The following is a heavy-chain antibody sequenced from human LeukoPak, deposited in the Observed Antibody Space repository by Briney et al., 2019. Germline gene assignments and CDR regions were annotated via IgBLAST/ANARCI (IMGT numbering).Heavy chain of an antibody. CDR1: GGSISSSSYY. D-gene: IGHD3-22*01. CDR3: ARVNYDSSGSWFDP. V-gene: IGHV4-39*01. Sequence: SETLSLTCTVSGGSISSSSYYWGWIRQPPGKGLEWIGSIYYSGSTYYNPSLKSRVTISVDTSKNQFSLKLSSVTAADTAVYYCARVNYDSSGSWFDPWGQGTLVTVSS. CDR2: IYYSGST. J-gene: IGHJ5*02.